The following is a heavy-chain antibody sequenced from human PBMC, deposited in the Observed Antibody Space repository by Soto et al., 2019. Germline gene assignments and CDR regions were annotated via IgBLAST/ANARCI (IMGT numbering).Heavy chain of an antibody. CDR2: IIPIFGTV. J-gene: IGHJ3*02. CDR1: GGIFTTFG. V-gene: IGHV1-69*12. Sequence: QVQLVQSGAEVKKSGSSVKVSCKTSGGIFTTFGITWVRQAPGQGLEWMGGIIPIFGTVNYAQKFQDRVTITADESTRTAYMELNSLRSEDTAVYYCATPTIFGAASHAFDIWGQGTMVTVSS. CDR3: ATPTIFGAASHAFDI. D-gene: IGHD3-3*01.